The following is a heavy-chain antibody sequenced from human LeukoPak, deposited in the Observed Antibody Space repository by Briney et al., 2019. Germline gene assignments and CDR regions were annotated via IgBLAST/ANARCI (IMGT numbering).Heavy chain of an antibody. CDR1: GFTFSSYG. CDR3: ARALMTTVTTFDY. Sequence: GGSLRLSCAASGFTFSSYGMHWVRQAPGKGLEWVAVISYDGSNKYYADSVKGRFTISRDNSKNTLYLQMNSLRAEDTAVYYCARALMTTVTTFDYWGQGTLVTVSS. D-gene: IGHD4-11*01. J-gene: IGHJ4*02. V-gene: IGHV3-30*03. CDR2: ISYDGSNK.